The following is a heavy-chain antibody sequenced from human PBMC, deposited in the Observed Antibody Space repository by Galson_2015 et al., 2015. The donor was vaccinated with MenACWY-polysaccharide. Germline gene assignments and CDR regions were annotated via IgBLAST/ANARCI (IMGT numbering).Heavy chain of an antibody. V-gene: IGHV3-30*02. J-gene: IGHJ4*02. CDR1: GYNFAGNG. Sequence: SLRLSCTGSGYNFAGNGLHWVRQAPGQGLEWVGLIRTNGRKPCPDPMMCRFTISRANSYNTLDLQMNSLRPEDAAVYYCARKASRLDIAAASHWGQGALVSVSS. CDR2: IRTNGRK. CDR3: ARKASRLDIAAASH. D-gene: IGHD6-13*01.